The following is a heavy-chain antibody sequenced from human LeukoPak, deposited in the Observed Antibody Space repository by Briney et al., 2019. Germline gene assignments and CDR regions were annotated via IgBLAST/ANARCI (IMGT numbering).Heavy chain of an antibody. V-gene: IGHV3-11*01. CDR1: GFTFSDYY. Sequence: GGSLRLSCAASGFTFSDYYMSWIRQAPGKGLEWVSYISSSGSTIYYADSVKGRFTISRDNAKNSLYLQMNSLRAEDTAVYYCARDYGSGSYYLSSYYYGMDVWGQGTTVTVSS. CDR2: ISSSGSTI. CDR3: ARDYGSGSYYLSSYYYGMDV. D-gene: IGHD3-10*01. J-gene: IGHJ6*02.